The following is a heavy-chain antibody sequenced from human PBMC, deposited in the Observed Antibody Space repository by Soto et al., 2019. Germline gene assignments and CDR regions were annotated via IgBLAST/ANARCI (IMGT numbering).Heavy chain of an antibody. CDR3: ARGRGDGYNQNWYFDL. Sequence: SETLSLTCAVYGGSFSGYYWSWIRQPPGEGLEWIGEINNGGTANYNPSLKSRGSMSVGTSNNQFSLKLTSVTAADTAVYYCARGRGDGYNQNWYFDLWGRGTLVTVSS. CDR2: INNGGTA. CDR1: GGSFSGYY. D-gene: IGHD3-10*01. J-gene: IGHJ2*01. V-gene: IGHV4-34*01.